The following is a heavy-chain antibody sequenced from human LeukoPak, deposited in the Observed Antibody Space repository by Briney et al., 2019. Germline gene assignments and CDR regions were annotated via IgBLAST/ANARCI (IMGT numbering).Heavy chain of an antibody. D-gene: IGHD2-2*01. CDR2: ISGSGGST. CDR1: XXTFXXYA. J-gene: IGHJ4*02. CDR3: AKLLLSCSSTSCYPSYFDY. Sequence: PGGSLRXSXXXXXXTFXXYAMSWVRQGPGKGLEWVSAISGSGGSTYYADSVKGRFTISRDNSKNTLYLQMNSLRAEDTAVYYCAKLLLSCSSTSCYPSYFDYWGQGTLVTVSS. V-gene: IGHV3-23*01.